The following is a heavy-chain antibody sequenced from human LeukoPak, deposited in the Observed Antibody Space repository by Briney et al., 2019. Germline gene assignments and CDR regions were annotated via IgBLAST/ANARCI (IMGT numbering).Heavy chain of an antibody. CDR3: ARDEAAGLGSFDY. Sequence: PSETLSLTCTVSGGSISSGDYYWSWIRQPPGKGLEWIGYIYYSGSTYYNPSLKSRVTISVDTSKNQFSLKLSSGTAADTAVYYCARDEAAGLGSFDYWGQGTLVTVSS. CDR2: IYYSGST. V-gene: IGHV4-30-4*08. CDR1: GGSISSGDYY. J-gene: IGHJ4*02. D-gene: IGHD6-13*01.